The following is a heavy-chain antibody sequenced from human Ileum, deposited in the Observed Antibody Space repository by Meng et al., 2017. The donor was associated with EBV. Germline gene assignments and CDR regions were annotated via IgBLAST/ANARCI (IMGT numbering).Heavy chain of an antibody. Sequence: LRQESGPGLETPAGSLSLPSAVSGGPTSRSSWWSWVRQPPGKGLGWIGEIYHSGSTNYNPSLKSRVTISVDKSKNQFSLNLSSVTAADTAVYYCARVGQWLPIDYWGQGTLVTVSS. CDR1: GGPTSRSSW. V-gene: IGHV4-4*02. J-gene: IGHJ4*02. CDR3: ARVGQWLPIDY. D-gene: IGHD6-19*01. CDR2: IYHSGST.